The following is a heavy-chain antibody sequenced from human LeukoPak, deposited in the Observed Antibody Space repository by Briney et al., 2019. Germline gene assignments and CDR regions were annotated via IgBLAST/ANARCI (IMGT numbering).Heavy chain of an antibody. CDR1: GGSISSSSYY. D-gene: IGHD1-1*01. V-gene: IGHV4-39*07. CDR2: IYYSGST. CDR3: AREVRASVGPDY. J-gene: IGHJ4*02. Sequence: NTSETLSLTCTVSGGSISSSSYYWGWIRQPPGKGLEWIGSIYYSGSTYYNPSLKSRVTISVDTSKNQFSLKLSSVTAADTAVCYCAREVRASVGPDYWGQGTLVTVSS.